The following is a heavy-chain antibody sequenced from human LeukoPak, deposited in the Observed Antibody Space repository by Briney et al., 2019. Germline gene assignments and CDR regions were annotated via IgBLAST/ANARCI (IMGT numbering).Heavy chain of an antibody. CDR2: ISSSGSYI. CDR3: ARKGGATTYGYYYYYMDV. Sequence: GGSLRLSCAASGFTFSSYSMNWVRQAPGKGLEWVSSISSSGSYIYYADSVKGRFTISRDNAKNSLYLQMNSLRAEDTAVYYCARKGGATTYGYYYYYMDVWGKGTTVTISS. J-gene: IGHJ6*03. D-gene: IGHD1-26*01. V-gene: IGHV3-21*01. CDR1: GFTFSSYS.